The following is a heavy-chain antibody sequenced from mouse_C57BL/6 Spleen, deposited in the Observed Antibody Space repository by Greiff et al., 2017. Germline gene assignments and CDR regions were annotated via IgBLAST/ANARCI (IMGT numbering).Heavy chain of an antibody. J-gene: IGHJ1*03. V-gene: IGHV7-3*01. Sequence: EVQLVESGGGLVQPGGSLSLSCAASGFTFTDYYMSWVRQPPGKALEWLGFIRNKANGYTTAYSASVQGRFTISRDNSQSILYLQMNALRAEDSATYYCARYYDYAWYFDVWGTGTTVTVSS. CDR3: ARYYDYAWYFDV. D-gene: IGHD2-4*01. CDR1: GFTFTDYY. CDR2: IRNKANGYTT.